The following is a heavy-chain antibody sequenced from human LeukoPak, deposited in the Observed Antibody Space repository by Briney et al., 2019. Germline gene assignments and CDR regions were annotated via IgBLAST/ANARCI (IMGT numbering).Heavy chain of an antibody. CDR3: ARETWSDY. Sequence: PGGSLRLSCAASGFTFSSYAMHWVRQAPGQGLEWVAVISYDGSNKYYADSVKGRFTISRDSSKSTLYLQMNSLRVEDTAVYYCARETWSDYWGQGTLVTVSS. J-gene: IGHJ4*02. D-gene: IGHD2-8*02. CDR1: GFTFSSYA. CDR2: ISYDGSNK. V-gene: IGHV3-30-3*01.